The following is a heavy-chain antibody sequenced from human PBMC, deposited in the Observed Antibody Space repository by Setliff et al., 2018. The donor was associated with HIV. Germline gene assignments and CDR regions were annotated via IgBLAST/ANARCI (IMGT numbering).Heavy chain of an antibody. CDR2: VTWDGGTT. D-gene: IGHD3-22*01. V-gene: IGHV3-43*01. CDR1: GFTFHDYT. CDR3: ARSTYYYDETSGYKAYYFDY. J-gene: IGHJ4*02. Sequence: GGSLRLSCAASGFTFHDYTMQWVRQAPGKGLEWVSLVTWDGGTTKYADSVKGRFTISRDNSKNSLYPESNSLRTEDTAFYYCARSTYYYDETSGYKAYYFDYWGQGTQVTVSS.